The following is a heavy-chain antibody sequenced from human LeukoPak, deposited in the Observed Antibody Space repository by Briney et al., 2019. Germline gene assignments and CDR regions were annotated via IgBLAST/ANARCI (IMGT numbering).Heavy chain of an antibody. J-gene: IGHJ4*02. CDR3: ARGRPHGNDY. V-gene: IGHV3-74*01. CDR2: IASDGSST. Sequence: GGSLRLSCAASGFTVSTNYMSWVRQAPGKGLEWVSRIASDGSSTTYADSVKGRFSISRDNAKNTLYLQMNSLRVEDTAVYYCARGRPHGNDYWGQGTLVTVSS. CDR1: GFTVSTNY. D-gene: IGHD4-23*01.